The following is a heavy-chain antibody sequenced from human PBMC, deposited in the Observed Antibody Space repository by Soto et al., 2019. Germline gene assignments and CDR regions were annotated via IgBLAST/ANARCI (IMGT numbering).Heavy chain of an antibody. D-gene: IGHD2-2*01. J-gene: IGHJ6*03. V-gene: IGHV3-23*01. Sequence: PGGSLRLSCAASGFTFSSYAMSWVRQAPGKGLEWVSAISGSGGSTYYADSVKGRFTISRDNSKNTLYLQMNSLRAEGTAVYYCASYCSSTSCGYYYYYYMDVWGKGTTVTVS. CDR2: ISGSGGST. CDR1: GFTFSSYA. CDR3: ASYCSSTSCGYYYYYYMDV.